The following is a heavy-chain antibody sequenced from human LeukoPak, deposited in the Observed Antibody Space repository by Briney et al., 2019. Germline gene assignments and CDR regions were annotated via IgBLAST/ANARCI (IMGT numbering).Heavy chain of an antibody. CDR2: IKKDGSEK. CDR3: AGGAGFLIDY. D-gene: IGHD2/OR15-2a*01. V-gene: IGHV3-7*01. J-gene: IGHJ4*02. Sequence: PGGPLRLSCAASGFTFSNYWMNWVRQAPGKGPEWVAIIKKDGSEKYYVDSVKGRFTISRDNAKNSLYLQMNSLRADDTAVYFCAGGAGFLIDYWGQGALVTVSS. CDR1: GFTFSNYW.